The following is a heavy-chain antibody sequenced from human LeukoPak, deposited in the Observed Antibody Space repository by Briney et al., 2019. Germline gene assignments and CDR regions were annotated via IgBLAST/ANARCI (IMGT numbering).Heavy chain of an antibody. CDR1: GFTFSDYY. D-gene: IGHD2-2*02. J-gene: IGHJ1*01. CDR2: ISSSSSYI. Sequence: GGSLRLSCAASGFTFSDYYMSWIRQAPGKGLEWVSSISSSSSYIYYADSVKGRFTISRDNAKNSLYLQMNSLRAEDTAVYYCARAGYCSSTSCYTGGHAEYFQHWGQGTLVTVSS. CDR3: ARAGYCSSTSCYTGGHAEYFQH. V-gene: IGHV3-11*06.